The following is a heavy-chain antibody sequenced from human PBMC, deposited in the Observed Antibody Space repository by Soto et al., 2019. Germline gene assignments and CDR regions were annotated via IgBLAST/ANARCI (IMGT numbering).Heavy chain of an antibody. V-gene: IGHV2-70*01. CDR2: IDWDDDK. CDR1: GFSLSTSGMC. Sequence: SGPTLVNPTQTLTLTCTCSGFSLSTSGMCVSWIRQPPGKALEWLALIDWDDDKYYSTSMKTSLTISKHTSKNPDVLTMTNIAPVDNAAYYCARSGARSGPVVWGQGALVTVSS. CDR3: ARSGARSGPVV. J-gene: IGHJ4*02. D-gene: IGHD6-19*01.